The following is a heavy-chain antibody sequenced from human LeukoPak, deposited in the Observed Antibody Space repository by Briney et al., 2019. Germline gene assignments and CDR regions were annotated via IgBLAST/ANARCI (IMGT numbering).Heavy chain of an antibody. J-gene: IGHJ5*02. Sequence: GGSLRLSCAASGFSFDDYAMHWVRQAPGKGLEWVSGIGWNGGGIVYADSVKGRFTISRDNAKNSLYLQMNSLGAEDTALYYCARVRITGTPFDPWGQGTLVTVSS. CDR3: ARVRITGTPFDP. V-gene: IGHV3-9*01. CDR2: IGWNGGGI. D-gene: IGHD1-7*01. CDR1: GFSFDDYA.